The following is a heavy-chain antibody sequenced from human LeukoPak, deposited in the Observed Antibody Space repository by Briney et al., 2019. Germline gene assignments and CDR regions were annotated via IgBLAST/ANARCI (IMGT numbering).Heavy chain of an antibody. CDR3: AKVGLRYFDWLLYFDY. CDR1: GFTFSSYA. CDR2: ISGSGGST. V-gene: IGHV3-23*01. D-gene: IGHD3-9*01. Sequence: GGSLRLSCAASGFTFSSYAMGWVRQAPGKGLEWVSAISGSGGSTYYADSVKGRFTISRDNSKNTLYLQMNSLRAEDTAVYYCAKVGLRYFDWLLYFDYWGQGTLVTVSS. J-gene: IGHJ4*02.